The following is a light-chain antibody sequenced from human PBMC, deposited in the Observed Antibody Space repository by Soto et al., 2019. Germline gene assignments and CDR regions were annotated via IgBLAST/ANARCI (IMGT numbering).Light chain of an antibody. V-gene: IGKV4-1*01. CDR2: WAS. CDR1: QSLLYTSNDKNY. Sequence: PQSPKSLAVNLGGQAHTNCKHRQSLLYTSNDKNYLAWYQQKPGQPPRLIIYWASTRESGVPDRFRGSGSGTDFTLTITNLQAEDAAVYYCQQYYTTPRTFGQGTKVDIK. CDR3: QQYYTTPRT. J-gene: IGKJ1*01.